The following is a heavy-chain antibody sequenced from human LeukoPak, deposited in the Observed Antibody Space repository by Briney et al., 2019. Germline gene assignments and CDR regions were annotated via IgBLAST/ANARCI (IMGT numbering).Heavy chain of an antibody. CDR1: GFTFNDYY. V-gene: IGHV3-11*03. CDR2: ISGGGSYT. J-gene: IGHJ3*01. Sequence: PGGSLRLSCAASGFTFNDYYMSWIRQAPGKGLEWVSYISGGGSYTNYADSVKGRFTISRDNDKTSFYLQMNRLRADNTALYYCPGNRDSDKFAFDLWGQGTMVDVSS. D-gene: IGHD5-24*01. CDR3: PGNRDSDKFAFDL.